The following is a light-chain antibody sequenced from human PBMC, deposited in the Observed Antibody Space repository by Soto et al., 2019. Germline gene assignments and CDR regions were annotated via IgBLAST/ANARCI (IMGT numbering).Light chain of an antibody. J-gene: IGKJ3*01. V-gene: IGKV1-12*01. CDR2: AAS. Sequence: DTQMTQSPSSVSASVGDRVTITCRASQGINSWLAWYQEKPGKAPKLLIYAASSLLSGVPSRFSGSGSGTEYTLTISSLQPEDFATYYCQQANSFPPTFGPGTKVDI. CDR1: QGINSW. CDR3: QQANSFPPT.